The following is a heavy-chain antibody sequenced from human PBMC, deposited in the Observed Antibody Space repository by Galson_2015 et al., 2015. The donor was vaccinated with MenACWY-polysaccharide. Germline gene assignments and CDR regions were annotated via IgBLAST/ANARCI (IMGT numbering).Heavy chain of an antibody. D-gene: IGHD3-22*01. CDR3: ARDNSGDYYDRSGYLDF. J-gene: IGHJ4*02. Sequence: SLRLSCAASGFTFDDHPMHWVRQAPGKGLQWVSLISWDGSTAYYADAVQGRFTISRDNGKNSLYLQMSSLRNEDTAFYFCARDNSGDYYDRSGYLDFWGQGTLVTVSS. V-gene: IGHV3-43*01. CDR1: GFTFDDHP. CDR2: ISWDGSTA.